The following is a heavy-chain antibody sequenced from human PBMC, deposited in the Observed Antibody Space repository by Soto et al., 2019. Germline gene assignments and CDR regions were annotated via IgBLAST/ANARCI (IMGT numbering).Heavy chain of an antibody. CDR1: GFTFSSYS. CDR2: ISSSSSTI. V-gene: IGHV3-48*01. Sequence: EVQLVESGGGLVQPGGSQRLSCAASGFTFSSYSMNWVRHAPGKGLVWVSYISSSSSTIYYEDSVQGRFTISRDKAKNSLSLQTTPLKAEHTAVYYCATEAALLHWFGTWGQGTLVTVSS. J-gene: IGHJ5*02. D-gene: IGHD2-21*01. CDR3: ATEAALLHWFGT.